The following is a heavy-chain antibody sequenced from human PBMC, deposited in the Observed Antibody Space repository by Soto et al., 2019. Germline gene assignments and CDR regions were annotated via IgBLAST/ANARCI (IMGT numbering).Heavy chain of an antibody. CDR2: ISYDGNEK. CDR1: GFAFSTYG. V-gene: IGHV3-30*18. CDR3: AKEKLRRGPRPMYAMDL. Sequence: QEQLVESGGGVVQPGRSLRLSCAATGFAFSTYGMHWVRQAPGKGREWVAAISYDGNEKYYADSLQGRFTISRDNSKNALYLQGNSLRGEDTAVYYCAKEKLRRGPRPMYAMDLWCQGTTVTVSS. D-gene: IGHD3-10*01. J-gene: IGHJ6*02.